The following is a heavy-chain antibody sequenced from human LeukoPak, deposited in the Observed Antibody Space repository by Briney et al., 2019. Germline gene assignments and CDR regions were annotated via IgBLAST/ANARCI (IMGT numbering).Heavy chain of an antibody. V-gene: IGHV4-61*02. J-gene: IGHJ4*02. Sequence: PSQTLSLTCTVSGGSISSGSYYWSWIRQPAGKGLEWIGRIYTSGSTNYNPSLKSRVTISVDTSKNQFSLKLSSVTADDTAVYYCARDRVRGVRGVTYWGQGTLVTVSS. CDR1: GGSISSGSYY. D-gene: IGHD3-10*01. CDR3: ARDRVRGVRGVTY. CDR2: IYTSGST.